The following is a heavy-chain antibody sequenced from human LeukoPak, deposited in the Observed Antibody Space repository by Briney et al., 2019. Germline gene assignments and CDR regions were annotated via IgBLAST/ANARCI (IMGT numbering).Heavy chain of an antibody. J-gene: IGHJ4*02. V-gene: IGHV3-33*08. D-gene: IGHD2/OR15-2a*01. CDR2: IWYDGNNK. CDR3: ARESSSMASHSFDY. CDR1: GFTFSTYA. Sequence: GGSLRLSCAASGFTFSTYAMHWVRQAPGKGLEWVAVIWYDGNNKYYADSVKGRFTISRDNSKNTLYLQMNSLRGEDTAVYYCARESSSMASHSFDYWGQGTLVTVSP.